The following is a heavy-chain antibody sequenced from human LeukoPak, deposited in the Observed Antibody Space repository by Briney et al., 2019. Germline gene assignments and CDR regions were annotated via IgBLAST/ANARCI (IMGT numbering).Heavy chain of an antibody. CDR1: GFTFSTYW. D-gene: IGHD2-2*01. CDR2: IEQDGREK. J-gene: IGHJ4*02. CDR3: AAIRIGY. V-gene: IGHV3-7*02. Sequence: PGGSLRLSCAASGFTFSTYWMNWVRQAPGKGLERVANIEQDGREKYYLDSVKGRFTISRDNAKNSLYLQMNSLTAEDTAVYYCAAIRIGYWGQGALVTVSS.